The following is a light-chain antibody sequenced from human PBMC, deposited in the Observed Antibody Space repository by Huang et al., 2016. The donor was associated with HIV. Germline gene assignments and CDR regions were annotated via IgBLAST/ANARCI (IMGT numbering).Light chain of an antibody. CDR2: TAS. V-gene: IGKV1-39*01. Sequence: DIQMTQSPLSLSAAVGDRVTFTCRANQNITKSLNWYQQKPGKAPKLLIYTASTLESGVPSRFSGSGSGSRFTLNITNLQPEDFATYYCQQSFSVPRTFG. CDR3: QQSFSVPRT. CDR1: QNITKS. J-gene: IGKJ1*01.